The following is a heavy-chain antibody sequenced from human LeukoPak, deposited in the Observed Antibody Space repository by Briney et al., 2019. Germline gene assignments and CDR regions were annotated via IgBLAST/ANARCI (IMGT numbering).Heavy chain of an antibody. CDR1: GFTFSSYS. J-gene: IGHJ4*02. CDR2: ISSSSSYI. V-gene: IGHV3-21*01. D-gene: IGHD3-10*01. CDR3: ARDIARGALDY. Sequence: GGSLRLSCAASGFTFSSYSMNWVRQAPGKGLEWVSSISSSSSYIYYADSVKGRFTISRDNAKNSLYLQMSSLRAEDTAVYYCARDIARGALDYWGQGTLVTVSS.